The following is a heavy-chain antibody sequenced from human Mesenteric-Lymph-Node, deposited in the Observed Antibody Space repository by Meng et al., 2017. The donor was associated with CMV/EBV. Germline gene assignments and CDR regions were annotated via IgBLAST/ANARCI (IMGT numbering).Heavy chain of an antibody. D-gene: IGHD2-2*01. J-gene: IGHJ4*02. Sequence: SVKVSCKASGGTFSSYAISWVRQAPGQGLEWMGGIIPILGIANYAQKFQGRVTITADKSTSTAYMELSSLRSEDTAVYYCARGREGSPLPAAPEDYWGQGTLVTVSS. CDR2: IIPILGIA. CDR3: ARGREGSPLPAAPEDY. CDR1: GGTFSSYA. V-gene: IGHV1-69*10.